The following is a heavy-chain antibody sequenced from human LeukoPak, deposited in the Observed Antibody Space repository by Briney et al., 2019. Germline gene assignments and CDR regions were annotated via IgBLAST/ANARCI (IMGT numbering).Heavy chain of an antibody. Sequence: SETLSLTCTVSGGSISSYYWSCIRQPPGKGLDWIGYIYYSGSTNYNPSLKSRVTISVDTSKNLFSLKLSSVTAADTAVYYCARHKAAGPLDYWGQGTLVTVSS. CDR1: GGSISSYY. CDR3: ARHKAAGPLDY. V-gene: IGHV4-59*08. J-gene: IGHJ4*02. D-gene: IGHD6-13*01. CDR2: IYYSGST.